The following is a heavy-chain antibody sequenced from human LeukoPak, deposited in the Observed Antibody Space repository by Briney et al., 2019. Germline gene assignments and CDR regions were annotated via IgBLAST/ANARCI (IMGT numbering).Heavy chain of an antibody. CDR2: ISSSGSTI. V-gene: IGHV3-48*03. CDR1: GFTFSSYE. CDR3: SGGPEDDAFDI. Sequence: GGSLRLSCAASGFTFSSYEMNWVRQAPGEGLEWVSYISSSGSTIYYADSVMGRFTISRDNAKNSLYLQMNSLRAEDMALYYCSGGPEDDAFDIWGQGTMVTVSS. D-gene: IGHD4-23*01. J-gene: IGHJ3*02.